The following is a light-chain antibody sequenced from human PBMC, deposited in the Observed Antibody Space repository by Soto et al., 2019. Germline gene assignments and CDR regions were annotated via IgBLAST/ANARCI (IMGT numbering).Light chain of an antibody. Sequence: EIVLTQSPGTLSLSPRERATLSCRASQSVSSSYLAWYQQKPGQAPRLLIYGASSRATGIPDRFSGSGSGTDFTLTISRLEPEDFAVYYCQQYGSSPPRFTFGPGTKVDIK. CDR1: QSVSSSY. J-gene: IGKJ3*01. V-gene: IGKV3-20*01. CDR2: GAS. CDR3: QQYGSSPPRFT.